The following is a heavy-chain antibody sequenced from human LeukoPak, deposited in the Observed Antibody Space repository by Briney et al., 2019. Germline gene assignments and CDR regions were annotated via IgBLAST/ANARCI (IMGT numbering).Heavy chain of an antibody. D-gene: IGHD4-23*01. CDR3: ARNYGGNRYVQDFDY. J-gene: IGHJ4*02. Sequence: AGGSLRLSCAASGFIFSSYAMSWVRQAPGKGLEWVSTISGTNDNTYYADSVKGRFTISRDNAKNSLYLQMNSLRDEDTAVYYCARNYGGNRYVQDFDYWGQGTLVTVSS. CDR2: ISGTNDNT. CDR1: GFIFSSYA. V-gene: IGHV3-48*02.